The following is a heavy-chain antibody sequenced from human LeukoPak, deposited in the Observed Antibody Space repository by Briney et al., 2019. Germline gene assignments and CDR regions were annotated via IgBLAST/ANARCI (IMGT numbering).Heavy chain of an antibody. Sequence: PSETLSLTCTVSGGSIGIYYWSWIRQPPGKGLEWIDYIYYSGSTNYNPSLKSRVTISVDTSKNQFSLNLNSVTAADTAVYSCARHDRWPYLIDYWGQGILVTVSS. CDR3: ARHDRWPYLIDY. CDR1: GGSIGIYY. V-gene: IGHV4-59*08. D-gene: IGHD4-23*01. CDR2: IYYSGST. J-gene: IGHJ4*02.